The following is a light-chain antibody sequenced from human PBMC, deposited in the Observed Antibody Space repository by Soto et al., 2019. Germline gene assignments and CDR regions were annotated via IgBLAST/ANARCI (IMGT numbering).Light chain of an antibody. CDR2: AAS. V-gene: IGKV1-27*01. Sequence: DIQMTQSPSSLSASVGDRVTITCRASQGITDYLAWYQQKPGQVPNLLIYAASTLQSGVPSRFSGRGSGTDFNITITGLQPEDVATYYCQNYNSAPWTFGQGTKVDIK. CDR1: QGITDY. J-gene: IGKJ1*01. CDR3: QNYNSAPWT.